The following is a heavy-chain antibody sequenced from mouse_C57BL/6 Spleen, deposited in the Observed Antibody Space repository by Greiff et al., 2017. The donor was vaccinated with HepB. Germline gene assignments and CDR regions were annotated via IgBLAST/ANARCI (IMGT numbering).Heavy chain of an antibody. CDR3: ARSIYYDYDAD. CDR2: INPSSGYT. CDR1: GYTFTSYT. J-gene: IGHJ3*01. D-gene: IGHD2-4*01. Sequence: QVQLQQSGAELARPGASVKMSCKASGYTFTSYTMHWVKQRPGQGLEWIGYINPSSGYTKYNQKFKDKATLTADKSSSTAYMQLSSLTSEDSAVYYCARSIYYDYDADWGQGTLVTVSA. V-gene: IGHV1-4*01.